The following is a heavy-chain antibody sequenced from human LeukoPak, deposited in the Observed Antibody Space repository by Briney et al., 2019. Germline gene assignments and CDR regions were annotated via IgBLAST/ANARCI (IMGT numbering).Heavy chain of an antibody. V-gene: IGHV3-21*01. CDR2: ISSSSSYI. Sequence: GGSLRLSCAASGFTFSSYAMSWVRQAPGKGLEWVSSISSSSSYIYYADSVKGRFTISRDNAKNSLYLQMNSLRAEDTAVYYCARSGFAGWSSWGQGTLVTVSS. CDR3: ARSGFAGWSS. CDR1: GFTFSSYA. D-gene: IGHD5-12*01. J-gene: IGHJ5*02.